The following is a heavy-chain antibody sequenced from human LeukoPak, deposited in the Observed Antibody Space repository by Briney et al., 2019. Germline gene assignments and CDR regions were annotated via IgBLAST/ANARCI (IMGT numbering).Heavy chain of an antibody. CDR2: IYLGDSDT. V-gene: IGHV5-51*01. J-gene: IGHJ4*02. D-gene: IGHD6-19*01. Sequence: GESLKISCKCSGYSFTSYWIGWVRQMPGKGLGWMGIIYLGDSDTRYSPSFQGQVTISADKSISTAYLQWSSLKASDTAMYYCASAEAEYSSGWYYFDYWGQGTLVSVSP. CDR3: ASAEAEYSSGWYYFDY. CDR1: GYSFTSYW.